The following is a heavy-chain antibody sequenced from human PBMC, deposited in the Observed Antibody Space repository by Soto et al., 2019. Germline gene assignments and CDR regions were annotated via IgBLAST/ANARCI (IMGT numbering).Heavy chain of an antibody. Sequence: ASVKVSCKASGDTFSDYDINSVRQAPGQGREWMGWIHLESRKTSLAQKFPGRLTMTGDTSIDTAYMDLTSLRPDDTAVYSCAKDRRDGYTTCSRCYGVDVWGQGTTVTVS. CDR3: AKDRRDGYTTCSRCYGVDV. CDR1: GDTFSDYD. CDR2: IHLESRKT. J-gene: IGHJ6*02. D-gene: IGHD5-18*01. V-gene: IGHV1-8*01.